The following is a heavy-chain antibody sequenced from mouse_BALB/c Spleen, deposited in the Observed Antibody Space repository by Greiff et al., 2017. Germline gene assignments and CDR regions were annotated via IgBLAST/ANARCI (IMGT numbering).Heavy chain of an antibody. V-gene: IGHV5-6-4*01. Sequence: EVKLVESGGGLVKPGGSLKLSCAASGFTFSSYTMSWVRQTPEKRLEWVATISSGGSYTYYPDSVKGRFTISRDNAKNTLYLQMSSLKSEDTAMYYCTRGDGVDDWGQGTTLTVSS. J-gene: IGHJ2*01. D-gene: IGHD3-3*01. CDR1: GFTFSSYT. CDR3: TRGDGVDD. CDR2: ISSGGSYT.